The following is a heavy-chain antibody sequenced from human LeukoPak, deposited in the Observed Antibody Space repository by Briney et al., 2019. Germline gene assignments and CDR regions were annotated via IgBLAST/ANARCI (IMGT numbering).Heavy chain of an antibody. J-gene: IGHJ4*02. Sequence: GESLKISCKGSGYTFTSYWIGWVRQMPGKGLEWIGIIYPGDSDTRYSPSFQGQVTISADKSISTAYLQCSSLKASDTAIYYCARQRYYGSGSYPDYWGQGTLVTVSS. CDR2: IYPGDSDT. D-gene: IGHD3-10*01. CDR1: GYTFTSYW. CDR3: ARQRYYGSGSYPDY. V-gene: IGHV5-51*01.